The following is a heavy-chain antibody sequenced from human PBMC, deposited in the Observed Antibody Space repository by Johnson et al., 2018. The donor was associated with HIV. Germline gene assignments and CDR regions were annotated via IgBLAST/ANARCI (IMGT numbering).Heavy chain of an antibody. CDR3: AKDISPLYSSSDAFDI. V-gene: IGHV3-20*04. CDR2: INWNGGRR. J-gene: IGHJ3*02. Sequence: VQLVESGGGVVRPGGSLRLSCVASGFTFDDYGMSWVRQAPGKGLEWVSGINWNGGRRGYVDSVNGRFTISRDNARNSLHLQMNSLRAEDTALYYCAKDISPLYSSSDAFDIWGQGTMVTVSS. D-gene: IGHD6-6*01. CDR1: GFTFDDYG.